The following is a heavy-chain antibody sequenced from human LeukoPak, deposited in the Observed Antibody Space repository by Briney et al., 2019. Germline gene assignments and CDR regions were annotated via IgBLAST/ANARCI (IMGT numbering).Heavy chain of an antibody. D-gene: IGHD1-26*01. J-gene: IGHJ4*02. CDR2: IIPIFGTA. Sequence: ASVKVSFKASGGTFSSYAISWVRQAPGQGLEWMGGIIPIFGTANYAQKFQGRVTITADESTSTAYMELSSLRSEDTAVYYCATVQAGSNYEPFDYWGQGTLVTVSS. V-gene: IGHV1-69*13. CDR1: GGTFSSYA. CDR3: ATVQAGSNYEPFDY.